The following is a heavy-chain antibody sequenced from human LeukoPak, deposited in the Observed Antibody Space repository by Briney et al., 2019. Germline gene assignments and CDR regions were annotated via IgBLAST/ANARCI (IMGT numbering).Heavy chain of an antibody. Sequence: PGGTLRLSCAASGFTLTIYGMTWVRQAPGKGLQWLSTISGSGHSPYYADSVKGRFTISRDNSNGTLYLQMNSLRAEDTAIYYCAKVAVVAGRTRTPPDYWGQGTLVTVSS. CDR3: AKVAVVAGRTRTPPDY. J-gene: IGHJ4*02. CDR2: ISGSGHSP. V-gene: IGHV3-23*01. CDR1: GFTLTIYG. D-gene: IGHD6-19*01.